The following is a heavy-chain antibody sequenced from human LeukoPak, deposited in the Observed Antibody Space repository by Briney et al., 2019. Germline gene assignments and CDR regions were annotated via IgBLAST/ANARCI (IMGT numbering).Heavy chain of an antibody. CDR3: ARATTTFDD. V-gene: IGHV4-59*01. CDR1: GGYISSYY. Sequence: PSETLSLTCSVSGGYISSYYGSWIRQPPGKGPEWIGYISDSGSTNYKPSLKSRVTISLDTSKNQFTLRLTSVTTADTGVYFCARATTTFDDWDPGTLVTVSS. D-gene: IGHD4-11*01. J-gene: IGHJ4*02. CDR2: ISDSGST.